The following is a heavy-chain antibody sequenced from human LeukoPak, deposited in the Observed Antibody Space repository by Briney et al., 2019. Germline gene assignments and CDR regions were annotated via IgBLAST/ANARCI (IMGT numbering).Heavy chain of an antibody. CDR2: ISGSGDST. J-gene: IGHJ4*02. Sequence: GSLRLSCAASGFTFSSYAMSWVRQAPGKGLEWVSAISGSGDSTYYADSVKGRFTISRDNSKNTLYLQMNSLRAEDTAVYYCAKKGIGQQLVQDYWGQGTLVTVSS. CDR3: AKKGIGQQLVQDY. V-gene: IGHV3-23*01. CDR1: GFTFSSYA. D-gene: IGHD6-13*01.